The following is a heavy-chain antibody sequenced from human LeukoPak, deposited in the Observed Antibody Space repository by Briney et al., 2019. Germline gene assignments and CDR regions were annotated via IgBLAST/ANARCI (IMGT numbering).Heavy chain of an antibody. CDR2: ISIDGGRT. CDR1: GFTFSSYA. CDR3: VRHNYGYDY. D-gene: IGHD5-18*01. Sequence: QAGGSLRLSCAASGFTFSSYAMSWVRQAPGKGPEWVSTISIDGGRTYYADSVKGRFIISRDNAKNTLSLQMNSLRAEDTAVYYCVRHNYGYDYWGQGTPVTVSS. V-gene: IGHV3-23*01. J-gene: IGHJ4*02.